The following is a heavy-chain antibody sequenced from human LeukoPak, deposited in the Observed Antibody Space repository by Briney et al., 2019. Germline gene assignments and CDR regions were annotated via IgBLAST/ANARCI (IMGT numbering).Heavy chain of an antibody. J-gene: IGHJ5*02. CDR2: IYYSGST. CDR3: ARRYYSSRKNWFDP. CDR1: GGSISSSSYY. V-gene: IGHV4-39*07. D-gene: IGHD6-13*01. Sequence: PSETLSLTCTVSGGSISSSSYYWGWIRQPPGKGLEWIGSIYYSGSTYYNPSLKSRVTISVDTSKNQFSLKLSSVTAADTAVYYCARRYYSSRKNWFDPWGQGTLVTVSS.